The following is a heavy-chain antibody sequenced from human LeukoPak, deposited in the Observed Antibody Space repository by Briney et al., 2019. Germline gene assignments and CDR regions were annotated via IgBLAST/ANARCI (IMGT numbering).Heavy chain of an antibody. CDR2: FIPIFGTA. V-gene: IGHV1-69*05. D-gene: IGHD2/OR15-2a*01. J-gene: IGHJ6*03. CDR1: GGTFTSYA. CDR3: PRLLAYNNYMGG. Sequence: AVTVSFKASGGTFTSYAISWVREAPGQGLELMGRFIPIFGTANYAQKFQGRVTITMYESTSTAYMDLSSLKDKDADVCYYPRLLAYNNYMGGRGNGTTVTVSS.